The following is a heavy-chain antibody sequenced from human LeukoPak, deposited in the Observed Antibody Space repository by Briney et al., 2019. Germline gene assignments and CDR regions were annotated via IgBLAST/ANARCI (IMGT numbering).Heavy chain of an antibody. CDR1: GFTFSNAW. Sequence: GGSLRLSCAPSGFTFSNAWMSWVRQAPGKGLEWVGRIKSKTDGGTTDYAAPVKGRFTISRDDSKNTLYLQMNSLKTEDTAVYYCTTDDGDYVIDYWGQGTLVTVSS. CDR2: IKSKTDGGTT. CDR3: TTDDGDYVIDY. D-gene: IGHD4-17*01. J-gene: IGHJ4*02. V-gene: IGHV3-15*01.